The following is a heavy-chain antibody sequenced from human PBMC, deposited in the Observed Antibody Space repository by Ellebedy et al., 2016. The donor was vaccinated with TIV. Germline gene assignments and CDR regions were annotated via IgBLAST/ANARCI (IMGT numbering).Heavy chain of an antibody. CDR1: GFTFSSYT. V-gene: IGHV3-48*04. J-gene: IGHJ3*02. D-gene: IGHD3-10*01. CDR3: ARESGSGAFDI. Sequence: PGGSLRLSCTVSGFTFSSYTMNWVRQAPGKGLEWVSYISTGSSTIYYTDSVKGRFTISRDNANNSLYLEMNSLRAEDTAVYYCARESGSGAFDIWGQGTLVTVSS. CDR2: ISTGSSTI.